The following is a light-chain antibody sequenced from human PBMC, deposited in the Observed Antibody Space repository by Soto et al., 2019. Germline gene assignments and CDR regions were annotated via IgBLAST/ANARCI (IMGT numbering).Light chain of an antibody. CDR2: GDS. CDR1: NIGSKS. J-gene: IGLJ2*01. Sequence: SYELTQPPSVSVAPGQTARITCGGDNIGSKSVHWYQQKPGQAPVLVVYGDSDRPSGIPERFSGSNSGNTATLTISRAEAGDEADFYCQVWDSSGDHVLFGGGTKLTVL. CDR3: QVWDSSGDHVL. V-gene: IGLV3-21*02.